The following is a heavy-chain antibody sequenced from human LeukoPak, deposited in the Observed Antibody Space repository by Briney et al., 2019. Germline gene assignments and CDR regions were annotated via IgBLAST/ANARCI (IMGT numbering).Heavy chain of an antibody. CDR1: GFTFSSYA. D-gene: IGHD3-10*01. CDR2: IKSKTDGGTT. Sequence: PGGSLRLSCAASGFTFSSYAMSWVRQAPGKGLEWVGRIKSKTDGGTTDYAAPVKGRFTISRDDSKNTLYLKMNSLKTEDTAVYYCTTEYTYYDAFDIWGQGTMVTVSS. CDR3: TTEYTYYDAFDI. V-gene: IGHV3-15*01. J-gene: IGHJ3*02.